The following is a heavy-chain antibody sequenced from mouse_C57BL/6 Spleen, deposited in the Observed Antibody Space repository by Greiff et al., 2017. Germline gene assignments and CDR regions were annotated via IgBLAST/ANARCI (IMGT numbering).Heavy chain of an antibody. D-gene: IGHD2-1*01. CDR2: INPYNGDT. CDR3: ASGEDYGIDY. Sequence: EVQVVASGPELVKPGDSVKISCKASGYSFTGYFMNWVMQSHGKSLEWIGRINPYNGDTFYNQKFKGKATLTVDKSSSTAHMELRRRRLEDYAIYKCASGEDYGIDYWGQGTTVTVSS. J-gene: IGHJ2*01. V-gene: IGHV1-20*01. CDR1: GYSFTGYF.